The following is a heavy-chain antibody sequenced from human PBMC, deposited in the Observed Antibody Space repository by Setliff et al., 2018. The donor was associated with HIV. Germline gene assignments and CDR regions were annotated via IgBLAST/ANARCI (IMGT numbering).Heavy chain of an antibody. CDR3: TRSGSSFGADY. J-gene: IGHJ4*02. CDR1: GFSLSGST. CDR2: IRGKTFDYAT. V-gene: IGHV3-73*01. Sequence: GGSLRLSCAASGFSLSGSTIHWVRQASGKGLEWVGHIRGKTFDYATAYGASVKGRFTISRDDLKNTVYMQMNSLKTEDTAVYYCTRSGSSFGADYWGRGTLVTVSS. D-gene: IGHD1-26*01.